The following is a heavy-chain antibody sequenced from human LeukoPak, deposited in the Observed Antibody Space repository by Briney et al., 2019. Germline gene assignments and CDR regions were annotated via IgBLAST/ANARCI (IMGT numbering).Heavy chain of an antibody. D-gene: IGHD3-22*01. V-gene: IGHV4-59*08. CDR1: GGSISHYY. CDR2: VSNSGTT. J-gene: IGHJ4*02. Sequence: PSETLSLTCTVSGGSISHYYWSWIRQSPGKGLERIGYVSNSGTTNYRPSLRSRVTVSVDTSQNHVSLKLTSMTAADTGLYYCARHHSSAYPFDYWGQGTLVTVSS. CDR3: ARHHSSAYPFDY.